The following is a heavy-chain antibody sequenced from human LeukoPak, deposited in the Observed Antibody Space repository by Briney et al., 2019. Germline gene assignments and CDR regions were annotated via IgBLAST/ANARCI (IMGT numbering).Heavy chain of an antibody. D-gene: IGHD5/OR15-5a*01. CDR3: ARSTLGIDY. V-gene: IGHV1-69*04. CDR2: IIPIFGIA. J-gene: IGHJ4*02. Sequence: SVKVSCKASGGTFSSYAISWVRQAPGQGLEWMGRIIPIFGIANYAQKFQGRVTITADKSTSTAYMELSSLRSVDTAVYYCARSTLGIDYWGQGTLVTVSS. CDR1: GGTFSSYA.